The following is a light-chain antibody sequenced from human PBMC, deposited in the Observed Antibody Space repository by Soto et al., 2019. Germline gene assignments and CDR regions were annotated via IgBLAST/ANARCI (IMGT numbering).Light chain of an antibody. CDR2: AAS. J-gene: IGKJ4*01. Sequence: DVQMTQSPSSLSASVGDRVTITCRASQDINSYLAWYQQKPGNAPKSLIYAASSLQTGVPSRFSGSESGTDFTLTISTLQPEHSATYYCQQYTTYPLTFGGGTKVEIK. CDR3: QQYTTYPLT. V-gene: IGKV1D-16*01. CDR1: QDINSY.